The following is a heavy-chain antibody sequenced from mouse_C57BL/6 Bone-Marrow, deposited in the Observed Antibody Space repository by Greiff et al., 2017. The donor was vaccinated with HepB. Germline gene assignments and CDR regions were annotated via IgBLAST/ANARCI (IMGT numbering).Heavy chain of an antibody. CDR3: TGYYGNGDWFAY. Sequence: EVMLVESGGGLVQPGGSMKLSCAASGFTFSDAWMDWVRQSPEKGLEWVAEIRNKANNHATYYAESVKGRFTISRDDSKSSVYLQMNSLRAEDTGIYYCTGYYGNGDWFAYWGQGTLVTVSA. V-gene: IGHV6-6*01. J-gene: IGHJ3*01. CDR1: GFTFSDAW. D-gene: IGHD2-1*01. CDR2: IRNKANNHAT.